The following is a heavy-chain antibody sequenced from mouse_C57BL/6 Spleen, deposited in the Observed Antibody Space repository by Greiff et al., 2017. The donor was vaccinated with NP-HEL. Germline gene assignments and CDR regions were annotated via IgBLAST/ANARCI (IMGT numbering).Heavy chain of an antibody. J-gene: IGHJ4*01. CDR1: GYTFTSYW. D-gene: IGHD1-1*02. Sequence: EVKVVESGTVLARPGASVKMSCKTSGYTFTSYWMHWVKQRPGQGLEWIGAIYPGNSDTSYNQKFKGKAKLTAVTSASTAYMELSSLTNEDSAVYYCTRMDYGGRYAMDYWGQGTSVTVSS. CDR2: IYPGNSDT. V-gene: IGHV1-5*01. CDR3: TRMDYGGRYAMDY.